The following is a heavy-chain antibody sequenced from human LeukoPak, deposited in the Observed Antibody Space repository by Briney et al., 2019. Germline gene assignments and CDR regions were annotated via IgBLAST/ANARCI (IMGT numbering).Heavy chain of an antibody. J-gene: IGHJ3*02. V-gene: IGHV1-18*01. CDR3: ARGEHIVGATWAFDI. CDR2: ISAYNGNT. Sequence: GASVKVSCKASGYTFTSYGISLVRQAPGQGLEWMGWISAYNGNTNYAQKVQGRVTMTTDTSTNTAYMELRSLRSDDTAVYYCARGEHIVGATWAFDIWGQGTMVTVSS. D-gene: IGHD1-26*01. CDR1: GYTFTSYG.